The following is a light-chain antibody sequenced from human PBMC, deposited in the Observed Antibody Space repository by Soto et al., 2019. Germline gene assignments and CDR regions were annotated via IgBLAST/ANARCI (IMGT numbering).Light chain of an antibody. Sequence: DIQMTQSPSSLSASVGERVTIACGASQSISSFLSWYQQKPGKAPKLLIYAASSLQSGVPSRFSGSGSGTDFTLTISSLQPEDFASHYCQQSYSTPRTFGQGTKLEIK. CDR2: AAS. V-gene: IGKV1-39*01. CDR3: QQSYSTPRT. CDR1: QSISSF. J-gene: IGKJ2*01.